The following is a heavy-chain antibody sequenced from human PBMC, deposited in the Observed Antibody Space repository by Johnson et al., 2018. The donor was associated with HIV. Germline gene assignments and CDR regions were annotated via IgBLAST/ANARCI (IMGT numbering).Heavy chain of an antibody. CDR1: GFTFDDYA. D-gene: IGHD2/OR15-2a*01. Sequence: VQLVESGGGLVKPGRSLRLSCAASGFTFDDYAMHWVRQAPGKGLEWVSVTYSGGSTYYADSVKGRFTISRDNAKNSLYLQMNSLRAEDTALYYCARDRSKGGAFDIWGQGTMVTVSS. V-gene: IGHV3-9*01. CDR2: TYSGGST. J-gene: IGHJ3*02. CDR3: ARDRSKGGAFDI.